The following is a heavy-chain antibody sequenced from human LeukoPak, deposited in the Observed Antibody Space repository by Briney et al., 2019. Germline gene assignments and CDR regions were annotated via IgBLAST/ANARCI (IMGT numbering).Heavy chain of an antibody. CDR1: GGSFSGYY. CDR3: AGVGGWLHLVIFDY. V-gene: IGHV4-34*01. D-gene: IGHD5-24*01. Sequence: SETLSLTCAVYGGSFSGYYWSWIRQPPGKGLEWIGEINHSGSTNYNPSLKSRVTISVDTSKNQFSLKLSSVTAADTAVYYCAGVGGWLHLVIFDYGGKGPRVPVS. CDR2: INHSGST. J-gene: IGHJ4*02.